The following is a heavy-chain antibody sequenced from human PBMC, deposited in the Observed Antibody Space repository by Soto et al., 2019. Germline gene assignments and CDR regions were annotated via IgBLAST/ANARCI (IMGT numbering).Heavy chain of an antibody. V-gene: IGHV3-21*01. CDR2: ISSSSSYI. Sequence: EVQLVESGGGLVKPGGSLRLSCAASGFTFSSYSMNWVRQPPGQGLEWVSSISSSSSYIYYADSVKGRFTISRDNAKNSLYLQMNSLRAEDTAVYYCARGCSSTSCYVRYTDYWGQGTLVTVSS. CDR1: GFTFSSYS. J-gene: IGHJ4*02. CDR3: ARGCSSTSCYVRYTDY. D-gene: IGHD2-2*01.